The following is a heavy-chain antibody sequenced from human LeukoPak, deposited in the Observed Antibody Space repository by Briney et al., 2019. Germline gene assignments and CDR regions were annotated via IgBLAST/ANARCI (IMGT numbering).Heavy chain of an antibody. V-gene: IGHV4-59*01. J-gene: IGHJ6*02. CDR1: GGSTSGFY. Sequence: SQTLSPTCALSGGSTSGFYWTWIWHPPEEGLEWIGCISVTVGTTFDSSLKSRITISVDMSKSQFSLSLTSVTAADTAVYYCARTSRHYYGSGSKLTPWPAAMEVWGQGTTVIVSS. CDR2: ISVTVGT. CDR3: ARTSRHYYGSGSKLTPWPAAMEV. D-gene: IGHD3-10*01.